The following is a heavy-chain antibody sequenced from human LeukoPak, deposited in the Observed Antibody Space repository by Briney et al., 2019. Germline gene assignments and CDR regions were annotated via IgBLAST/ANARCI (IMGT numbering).Heavy chain of an antibody. Sequence: GASVKVSCKASGYTFTNYDINWLRQATGQGLEWMGWMSPNSGNTGYEQKFQGRVTLTRNTSISTAYMELSSLRSEDTAVYYCARDPFTDWGQGTLVTVSS. CDR1: GYTFTNYD. J-gene: IGHJ4*02. CDR3: ARDPFTD. CDR2: MSPNSGNT. V-gene: IGHV1-8*01.